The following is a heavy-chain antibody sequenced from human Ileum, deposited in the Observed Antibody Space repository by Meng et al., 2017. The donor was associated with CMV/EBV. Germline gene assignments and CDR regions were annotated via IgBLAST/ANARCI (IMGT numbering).Heavy chain of an antibody. CDR2: IRGSDDTS. CDR1: GFPFATFD. V-gene: IGHV3-23*01. D-gene: IGHD6-19*01. J-gene: IGHJ4*02. Sequence: GESLKISCVASGFPFATFDMSWVRQAPGKGLEWISVIRGSDDTSYYPDSVKGRFTISKDKSKNTLFLQMNSLRVDDTAIYYCVTGGWLDYWAQGTRVTVSS. CDR3: VTGGWLDY.